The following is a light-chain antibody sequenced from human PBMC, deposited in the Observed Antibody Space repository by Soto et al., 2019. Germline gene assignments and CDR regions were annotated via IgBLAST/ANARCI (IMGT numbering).Light chain of an antibody. V-gene: IGLV3-1*01. CDR1: KLGDKY. CDR3: QAWDSRTVV. J-gene: IGLJ2*01. CDR2: QDS. Sequence: SYELTQPPSVSVSTGQTASITCSGDKLGDKYACWYQQKPGQSPVLVIYQDSKRPSGIPERFSGSNSGNTATLTISGTQAMDEADYYCQAWDSRTVVFGGGTQLTV.